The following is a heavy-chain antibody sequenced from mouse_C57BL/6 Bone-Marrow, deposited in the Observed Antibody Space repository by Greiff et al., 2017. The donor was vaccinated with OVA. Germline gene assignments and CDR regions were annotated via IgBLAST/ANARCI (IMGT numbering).Heavy chain of an antibody. V-gene: IGHV1-61*01. Sequence: QVQLQQPGAELVRPGSSVKLSCKASGYTFTSYWMDWVKQRPGQGLEWIGNIYPSDSETHYNQQFKDKATLTVDKSSRTAYMQLSSLTSEDSAVYYCARSRITTVDYWGQGTTLTVSS. D-gene: IGHD1-1*01. CDR3: ARSRITTVDY. CDR1: GYTFTSYW. CDR2: IYPSDSET. J-gene: IGHJ2*01.